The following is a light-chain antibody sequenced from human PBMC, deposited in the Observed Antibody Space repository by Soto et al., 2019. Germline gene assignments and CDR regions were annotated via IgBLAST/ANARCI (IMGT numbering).Light chain of an antibody. Sequence: QSVLTQPPSVSGAPGQRVTISCTGSSSNIGAGSDVHWYQQLPGTTPKFLIYGNNNRPSVVPDRFSGSKSGISASLAITGLQAEDEADYYCQSYDSVLGGPHVIFGGGTKVTVL. J-gene: IGLJ2*01. CDR1: SSNIGAGSD. V-gene: IGLV1-40*01. CDR3: QSYDSVLGGPHVI. CDR2: GNN.